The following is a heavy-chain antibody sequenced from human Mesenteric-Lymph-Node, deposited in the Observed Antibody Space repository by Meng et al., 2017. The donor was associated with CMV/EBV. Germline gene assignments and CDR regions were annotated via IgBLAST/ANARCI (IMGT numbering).Heavy chain of an antibody. CDR3: ARGSSYDILTGYFDY. V-gene: IGHV4-34*01. Sequence: QLPFHHGGAGCLKPSAARSVTCAVYGGSFMGYYWNWIRQSPEKGLEWIGEINHSGSTTYNPSFTSRIIISVDTSTNQISLNMSSVTAADTAVYYCARGSSYDILTGYFDYWGQGALVTVSS. CDR1: GGSFMGYY. D-gene: IGHD3-9*01. CDR2: INHSGST. J-gene: IGHJ4*02.